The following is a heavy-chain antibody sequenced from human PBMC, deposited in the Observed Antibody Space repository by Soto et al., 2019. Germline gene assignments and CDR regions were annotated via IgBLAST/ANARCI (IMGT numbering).Heavy chain of an antibody. V-gene: IGHV3-23*01. CDR1: GFTFSTYG. D-gene: IGHD3-22*01. CDR3: AKDISFDTSAYNY. J-gene: IGHJ4*02. Sequence: VQLLESGGGLVQPGGSLRLSCTASGFTFSTYGMSWVRQAPGKGLEWVSSLSGDDTTTYYIDSVKGRFTISRDNSRNTLSLQMNSLSTEDTAVYYCAKDISFDTSAYNYWGQGILVTVSS. CDR2: LSGDDTTT.